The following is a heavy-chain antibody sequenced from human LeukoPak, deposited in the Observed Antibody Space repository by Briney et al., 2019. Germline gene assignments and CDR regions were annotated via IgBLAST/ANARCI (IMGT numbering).Heavy chain of an antibody. CDR1: GFIFSDSA. D-gene: IGHD3-16*01. V-gene: IGHV3-73*01. CDR2: IRSKAYTYAT. CDR3: TRLDGVAYGMDV. Sequence: PGGSLRLSCAASGFIFSDSAVHWVRQASGKGLEWVGRIRSKAYTYATAYAASVNGRFTMSRDDSKNTAYLQMNSLKTEDTAIYYCTRLDGVAYGMDVWGQGTSVTVSS. J-gene: IGHJ6*02.